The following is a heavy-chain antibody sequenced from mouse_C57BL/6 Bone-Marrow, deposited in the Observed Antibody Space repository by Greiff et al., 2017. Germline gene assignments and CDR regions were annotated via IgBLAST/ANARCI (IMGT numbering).Heavy chain of an antibody. J-gene: IGHJ2*01. CDR2: IDPSDSYT. CDR1: GYTFTSYW. Sequence: VQLQQSGAELVMPGASVKLSCKASGYTFTSYWMHWVKQRPGQGLEWIGEIDPSDSYTNYNQKFKGKSTLTVDKSSSTAYMQLSSLTSEDSAVYYCARNDYVYFDYWGQGTTLTVSS. V-gene: IGHV1-69*01. D-gene: IGHD2-4*01. CDR3: ARNDYVYFDY.